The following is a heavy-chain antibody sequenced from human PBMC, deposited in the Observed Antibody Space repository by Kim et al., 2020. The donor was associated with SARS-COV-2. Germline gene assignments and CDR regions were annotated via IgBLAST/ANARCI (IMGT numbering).Heavy chain of an antibody. V-gene: IGHV3-11*01. CDR3: ARNDFWSGYYMDV. J-gene: IGHJ6*03. D-gene: IGHD3-3*01. Sequence: YYADPVKGRFTISRDNPKNSLYLQRNSLRAGDTAVNYCARNDFWSGYYMDVWGKGTTVTVSS.